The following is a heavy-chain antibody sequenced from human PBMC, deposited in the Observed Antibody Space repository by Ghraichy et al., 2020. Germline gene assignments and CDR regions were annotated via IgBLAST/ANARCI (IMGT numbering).Heavy chain of an antibody. CDR1: GGSFSGYY. CDR2: INHSGST. CDR3: ARVRYSSLVYYYYGMDV. J-gene: IGHJ6*02. Sequence: GSLSLTCAVYGGSFSGYYWSWIRQPPGKGLEWIGEINHSGSTNYNPSLKSRVTISVDTSKNQFSLKLSSVTAADTALYYCARVRYSSLVYYYYGMDVWGQGTTVTVSS. D-gene: IGHD6-13*01. V-gene: IGHV4-34*01.